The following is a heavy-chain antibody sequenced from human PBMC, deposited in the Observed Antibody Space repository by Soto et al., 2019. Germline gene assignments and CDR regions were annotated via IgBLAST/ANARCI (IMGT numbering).Heavy chain of an antibody. CDR3: ARSVAVPGAHIDY. CDR2: VYYTGST. D-gene: IGHD6-19*01. CDR1: GGSISGSY. J-gene: IGHJ4*02. Sequence: SETLSLTCSVSGGSISGSYWSWIRQSPGKGLEWLGYVYYTGSTNYSPSLGSRVSISVDTSKNEFSLRLSSVTAADTAVYFCARSVAVPGAHIDYWGQGTQVTVSS. V-gene: IGHV4-59*01.